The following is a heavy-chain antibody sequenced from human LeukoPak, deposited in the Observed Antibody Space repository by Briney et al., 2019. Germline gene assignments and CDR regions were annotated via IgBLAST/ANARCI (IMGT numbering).Heavy chain of an antibody. J-gene: IGHJ4*02. V-gene: IGHV3-66*01. Sequence: GGSLRLSCAASGFTVSSNYMSWVRQAPGKGLEWVSVIYSGGSTYYADSVKGRFTISRDTSKNALYLQMNSLRVEDTAVYYCAREGGARGDFDFDYWGQGTLVTVSS. CDR2: IYSGGST. CDR3: AREGGARGDFDFDY. D-gene: IGHD2-21*02. CDR1: GFTVSSNY.